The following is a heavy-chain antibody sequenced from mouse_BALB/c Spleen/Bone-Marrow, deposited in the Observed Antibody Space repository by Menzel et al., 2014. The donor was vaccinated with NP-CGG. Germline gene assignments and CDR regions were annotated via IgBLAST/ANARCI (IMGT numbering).Heavy chain of an antibody. CDR3: TWFAY. J-gene: IGHJ3*01. Sequence: EVQGVEPGGGLVQPGGSMKLSCVASGFSFSNYWMNWVRQSPEKGLEWVAEIRLKSNNYATHYAESEKGRFTNSRDDSKSSVYLEMNNSRAEDTGIYYCTWFAYWGQGTLVTVSA. CDR2: IRLKSNNYAT. CDR1: GFSFSNYW. V-gene: IGHV6-6*02.